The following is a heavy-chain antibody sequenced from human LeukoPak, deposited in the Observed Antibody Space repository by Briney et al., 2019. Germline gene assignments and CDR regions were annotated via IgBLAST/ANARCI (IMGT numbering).Heavy chain of an antibody. V-gene: IGHV3-48*01. CDR3: VRQFAS. CDR1: GFTFSDHI. Sequence: GGSLRLSCAASGFTFSDHIMNWVRQLPGERLEWVAYVSGSGSTVYYADSVKGRFAISRDNGKSSLYLQMNSLRVEDTALYYCVRQFASWGQGTLVTVSS. J-gene: IGHJ4*02. CDR2: VSGSGSTV.